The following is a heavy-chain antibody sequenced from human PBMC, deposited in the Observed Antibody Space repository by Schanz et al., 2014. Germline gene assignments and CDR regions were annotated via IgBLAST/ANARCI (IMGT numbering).Heavy chain of an antibody. D-gene: IGHD6-13*01. V-gene: IGHV3-30*18. J-gene: IGHJ4*02. CDR1: GFTFSNYG. Sequence: QVQLVESGGGVVQPGRSLRLSCAASGFTFSNYGLVWVRQAPGKGLEWLAVISYDGSDKFHADSVKGRFTISRDNSKNTLYLQMNSLRVEDTAVYYCAKDFVPLVQQLIRSGGAHRDHWGQGTLVTVSS. CDR2: ISYDGSDK. CDR3: AKDFVPLVQQLIRSGGAHRDH.